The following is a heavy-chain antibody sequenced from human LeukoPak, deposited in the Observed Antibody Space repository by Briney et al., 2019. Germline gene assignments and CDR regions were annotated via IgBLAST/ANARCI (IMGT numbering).Heavy chain of an antibody. J-gene: IGHJ5*02. Sequence: SETLSLTCTVSGGSISSSSYYWGWIRQPPGKGLEWIGSIYYSGSTYYNPSLKSRVTISVDTSKNQFSLKLNFVTAADTAVYYCARGGWFGVLFRYNWFDPWGQGTLVTVSS. D-gene: IGHD3-10*01. CDR3: ARGGWFGVLFRYNWFDP. V-gene: IGHV4-39*07. CDR1: GGSISSSSYY. CDR2: IYYSGST.